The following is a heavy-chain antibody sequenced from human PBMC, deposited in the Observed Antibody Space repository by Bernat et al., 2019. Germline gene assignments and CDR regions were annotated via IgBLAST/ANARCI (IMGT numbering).Heavy chain of an antibody. CDR3: AREDRGGIGYSYRDAFDI. Sequence: QLQLQESGPGLVKPSETLSLTCTVSGGSISSSSYYWGWIRQPPGKGLEWIGSIYYSGSTYYNPSLKSRVTISVDTSKNQFSLKLSSVTAADTAVYYCAREDRGGIGYSYRDAFDIWGQGTMVTVSS. CDR2: IYYSGST. CDR1: GGSISSSSYY. V-gene: IGHV4-39*07. D-gene: IGHD5-18*01. J-gene: IGHJ3*02.